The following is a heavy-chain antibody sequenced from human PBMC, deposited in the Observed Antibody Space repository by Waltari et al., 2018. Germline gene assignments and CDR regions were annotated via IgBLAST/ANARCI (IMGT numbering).Heavy chain of an antibody. D-gene: IGHD5-12*01. CDR3: ARGGAKMATINQLRGYYMDV. CDR2: INHSGST. J-gene: IGHJ6*03. Sequence: QVQLQQWGAGLLKPSETLSLTCAVYGGSFSGYYWSWIRQPPGKGREWIGEINHSGSTQDNASLKSRVTISVDTSKNQFSLKLGSGTAADTAVYYGARGGAKMATINQLRGYYMDVWGKGTTVTVSS. CDR1: GGSFSGYY. V-gene: IGHV4-34*01.